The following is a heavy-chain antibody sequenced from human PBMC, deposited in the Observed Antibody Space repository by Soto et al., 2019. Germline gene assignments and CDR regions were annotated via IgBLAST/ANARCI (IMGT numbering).Heavy chain of an antibody. V-gene: IGHV4-59*01. J-gene: IGHJ4*02. CDR1: GGSISSYY. Sequence: SETLFLTCSVSGGSISSYYWSWIRQPPGKGLEWIGYIYYSGSTNYNPSLKSRVTISVDTSKNQFSLKLSSVTAADTAVYYCARSDGRYWGQGTLVTVSS. CDR3: ARSDGRY. CDR2: IYYSGST.